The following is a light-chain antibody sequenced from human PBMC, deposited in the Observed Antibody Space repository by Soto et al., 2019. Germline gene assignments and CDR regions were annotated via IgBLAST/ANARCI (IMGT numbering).Light chain of an antibody. CDR2: DVS. J-gene: IGLJ1*01. CDR1: SSDVGGYTY. V-gene: IGLV2-14*03. Sequence: QSALTQPASVSGSPGQSITISCTGTSSDVGGYTYVSWYQHHPGKAPKLMIYDVSSRPSGVSNRFSGSKSGNTASLTISGLQAEDEADYYCSSYTNVNTLGYVFGTGTKLTVL. CDR3: SSYTNVNTLGYV.